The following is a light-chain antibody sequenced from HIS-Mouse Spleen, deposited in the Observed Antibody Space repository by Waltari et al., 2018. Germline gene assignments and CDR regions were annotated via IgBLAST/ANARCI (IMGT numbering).Light chain of an antibody. J-gene: IGKJ1*01. CDR3: QQLNSYPPT. Sequence: DIQLTQSPSFLSASVGDRTTITCRASQGISSYLAWYQQKPGKAPKLLIYAASNLQSGVPSRFSGSGSGTEFTLTISSLQPEDFATYYCQQLNSYPPTFGQGTKVEIK. CDR2: AAS. CDR1: QGISSY. V-gene: IGKV1-9*01.